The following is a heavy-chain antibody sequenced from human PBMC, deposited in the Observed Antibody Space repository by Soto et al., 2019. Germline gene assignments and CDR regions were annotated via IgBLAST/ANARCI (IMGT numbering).Heavy chain of an antibody. CDR2: IDPSGGST. D-gene: IGHD3-22*01. Sequence: ASWKVPCKTSGITFTTYYIHWVRQAPGQGLEWMGMIDPSGGSTTYAQKLQGRITMTSDMSTSTVYMELSSLRSEDTAVYYCARVPYDTTGYYAFWGQGTLVTVSS. J-gene: IGHJ4*02. CDR1: GITFTTYY. V-gene: IGHV1-46*01. CDR3: ARVPYDTTGYYAF.